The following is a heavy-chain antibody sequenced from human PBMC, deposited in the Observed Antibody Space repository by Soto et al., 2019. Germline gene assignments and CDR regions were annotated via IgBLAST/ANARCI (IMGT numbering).Heavy chain of an antibody. J-gene: IGHJ4*02. CDR1: GYTFTSFG. V-gene: IGHV1-18*01. CDR2: ISAYNGNT. D-gene: IGHD5-12*01. CDR3: ARWRGYRTTYYVSDY. Sequence: QVQLVQSGAEVKKPGASVKVSCKASGYTFTSFGISWVRQAPGQGLEWVGWISAYNGNTNYAQKLQGRVTMTPDTSXSTVSLELRSLRSDDTAVYYCARWRGYRTTYYVSDYWGQGTLVTVSS.